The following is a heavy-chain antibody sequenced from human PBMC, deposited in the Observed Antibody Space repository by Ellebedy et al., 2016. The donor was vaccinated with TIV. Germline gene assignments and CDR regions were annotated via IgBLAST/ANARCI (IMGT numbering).Heavy chain of an antibody. D-gene: IGHD6-19*01. J-gene: IGHJ3*02. CDR3: ARVIAVAGMSAFDI. CDR1: GGSISSYY. Sequence: MPSETLSLTCTVSGGSISSYYWSWIRQPPGKGLEWIGYIYYSGSNNYNPSLKSRVTISVDTSKNQFSLKLSSVTAADTAVYYCARVIAVAGMSAFDIWGQGTMVTVSS. CDR2: IYYSGSN. V-gene: IGHV4-59*01.